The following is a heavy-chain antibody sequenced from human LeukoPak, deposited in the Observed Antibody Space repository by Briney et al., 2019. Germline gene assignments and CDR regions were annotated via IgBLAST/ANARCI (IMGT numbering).Heavy chain of an antibody. D-gene: IGHD6-19*01. J-gene: IGHJ4*02. V-gene: IGHV4-61*01. Sequence: SETLSLTCTVSGGSVSSGSYYWSWIRQPPGKGLEWIAYIYNSGSTNYNPSLKSRVTMSVDSSKNQFSLRLTSVTAADTAVYYCARGGRSSGWVDYWGQGTLVTVSS. CDR2: IYNSGST. CDR3: ARGGRSSGWVDY. CDR1: GGSVSSGSYY.